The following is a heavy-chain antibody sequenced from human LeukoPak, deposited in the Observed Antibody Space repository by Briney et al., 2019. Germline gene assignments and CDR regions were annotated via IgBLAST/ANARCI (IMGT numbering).Heavy chain of an antibody. CDR1: GFIFSSFW. CDR2: IKQDGSEK. Sequence: GGSQRLSCVASGFIFSSFWMTWVRQAPGKGLEWVANIKQDGSEKYYVDSVKGRFTFSRENAKNSLYLQMNSLRAGDTAVYYCARVDSYGGSYSGQGTLVTVSS. CDR3: ARVDSYGGSY. J-gene: IGHJ4*02. V-gene: IGHV3-7*02. D-gene: IGHD5-18*01.